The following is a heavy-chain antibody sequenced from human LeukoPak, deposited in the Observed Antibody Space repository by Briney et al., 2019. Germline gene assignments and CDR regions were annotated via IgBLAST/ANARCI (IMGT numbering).Heavy chain of an antibody. Sequence: ASVKVSCKASGYSFTSFGMNWVRQAPGQGLEWLGWINTNTGNPTYGQGFTGRFVFSMDTSVSTAYLQISSLKAEDTAVYYCATPYRATNYYYMDVGGKGPTVIVPS. CDR1: GYSFTSFG. V-gene: IGHV7-4-1*02. CDR3: ATPYRATNYYYMDV. CDR2: INTNTGNP. J-gene: IGHJ6*03. D-gene: IGHD1-26*01.